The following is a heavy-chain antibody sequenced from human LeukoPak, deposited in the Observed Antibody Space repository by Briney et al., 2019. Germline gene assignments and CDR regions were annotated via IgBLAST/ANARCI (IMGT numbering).Heavy chain of an antibody. V-gene: IGHV3-23*01. CDR2: TCVRGDTT. CDR3: ASVPLRFLEWSPWGETWDY. CDR1: GFTFSSYS. Sequence: GGSLTLSCAASGFTFSSYSMRWVRQAQGKRLEWVSPTCVRGDTTHYADSVTGRFTMSRDNSNNTLYLQMNSLRPEDTAVYYCASVPLRFLEWSPWGETWDYWGQGTHVTVSS. D-gene: IGHD3-3*01. J-gene: IGHJ4*02.